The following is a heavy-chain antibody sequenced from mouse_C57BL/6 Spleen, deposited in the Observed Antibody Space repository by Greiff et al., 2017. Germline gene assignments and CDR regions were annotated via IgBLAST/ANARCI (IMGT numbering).Heavy chain of an antibody. Sequence: VQLQQPGAELVRPGTSVKLSCKASGYTFTSYWMPWVKQRPGQGLEWIGVIDPSDSYTNYNQKFKGKATLTVDTSSSTAYMQLSSLTSEDSAVFYCARNDPHYYGSSYPYWGQGTTLTGSS. V-gene: IGHV1-59*01. CDR1: GYTFTSYW. CDR2: IDPSDSYT. J-gene: IGHJ2*01. D-gene: IGHD1-1*01. CDR3: ARNDPHYYGSSYPY.